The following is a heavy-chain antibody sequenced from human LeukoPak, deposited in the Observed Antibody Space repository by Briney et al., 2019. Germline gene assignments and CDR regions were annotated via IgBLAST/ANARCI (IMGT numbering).Heavy chain of an antibody. Sequence: SETLSLTCAVYGGSFSGYYWSWIRQPPGKGLEWIGEINHSGSTNYNPSLKSRVTISVDTSKNQFSLKLSSVTAADTAVYYCARGPYSNLDYWGQGTLVIVSS. V-gene: IGHV4-34*01. CDR2: INHSGST. D-gene: IGHD4-11*01. J-gene: IGHJ4*02. CDR1: GGSFSGYY. CDR3: ARGPYSNLDY.